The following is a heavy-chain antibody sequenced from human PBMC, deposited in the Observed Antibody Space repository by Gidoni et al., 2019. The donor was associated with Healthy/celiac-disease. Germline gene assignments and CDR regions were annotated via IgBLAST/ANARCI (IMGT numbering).Heavy chain of an antibody. D-gene: IGHD1-26*01. Sequence: EVQLVESGGGLVKPGGSLRLSCAASGFTFSSYSMNWVRQAPGKGLEWVSSISSSSSYIYYADSVKGRFTISRDNAKNSLYLQMNSLRAEDTAVYYCARGTRTIVGATTWVAFDIWGQGTMVTVSS. CDR2: ISSSSSYI. J-gene: IGHJ3*02. CDR3: ARGTRTIVGATTWVAFDI. CDR1: GFTFSSYS. V-gene: IGHV3-21*01.